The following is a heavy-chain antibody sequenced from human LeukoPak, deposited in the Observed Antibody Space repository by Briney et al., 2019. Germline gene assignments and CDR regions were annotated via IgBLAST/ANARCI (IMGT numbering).Heavy chain of an antibody. V-gene: IGHV3-30*18. Sequence: GGSLRLSCAASGFTFSSYGMHWVRQAPGKGLEWVAVISYDGSNKYYADSVKGRFTISRDNSKNTLYLQMNSLRAEDTALYYCAKATAPHLTTAIDYWGQGTLVTVSS. CDR3: AKATAPHLTTAIDY. CDR2: ISYDGSNK. J-gene: IGHJ4*02. CDR1: GFTFSSYG. D-gene: IGHD4-17*01.